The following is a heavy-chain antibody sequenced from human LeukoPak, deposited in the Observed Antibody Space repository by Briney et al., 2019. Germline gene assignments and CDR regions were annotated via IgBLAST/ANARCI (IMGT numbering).Heavy chain of an antibody. J-gene: IGHJ4*02. CDR3: ASNPPNTGDFYY. CDR2: MSPNSGDT. Sequence: ASVKVSCKTSGYTFTNLDINWLRQAPGQGLEWMGWMSPNSGDTGYAQKFQGRVSMTRATSISTAYMELSSLRSEDTAVYYCASNPPNTGDFYYWGLGSLVTVSS. D-gene: IGHD1-1*01. CDR1: GYTFTNLD. V-gene: IGHV1-8*01.